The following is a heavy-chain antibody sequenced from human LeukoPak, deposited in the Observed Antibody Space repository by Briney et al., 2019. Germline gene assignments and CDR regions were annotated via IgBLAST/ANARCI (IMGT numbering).Heavy chain of an antibody. V-gene: IGHV3-7*05. Sequence: PGGSLRLSCAASGFTFSNSWMTWVRQAPGKGLEWVANIKEDGSLKYYVDSVKGRFPISRDNAKNSLYLQMNSLRVEDRAVYYCARGSGWLDPWGQGTLVTVFS. D-gene: IGHD1-26*01. CDR2: IKEDGSLK. J-gene: IGHJ5*02. CDR1: GFTFSNSW. CDR3: ARGSGWLDP.